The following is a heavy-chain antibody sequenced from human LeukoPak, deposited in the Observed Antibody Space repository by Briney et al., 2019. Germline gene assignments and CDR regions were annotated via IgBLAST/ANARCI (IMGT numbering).Heavy chain of an antibody. D-gene: IGHD2-15*01. Sequence: GGSLRLSCAASGFTFSSYGMHWVRQAPGKGLEWVAVISYDGSNEYYADSVKGRFTISRDNSKNTLYLQMNSLRAEDTAVYYCAKEGPRYCSGGSCYYLDYWGQGTLVTVSS. J-gene: IGHJ4*02. CDR1: GFTFSSYG. V-gene: IGHV3-30*18. CDR2: ISYDGSNE. CDR3: AKEGPRYCSGGSCYYLDY.